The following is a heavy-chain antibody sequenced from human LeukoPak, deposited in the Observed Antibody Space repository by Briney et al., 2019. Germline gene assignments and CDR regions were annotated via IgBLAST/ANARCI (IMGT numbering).Heavy chain of an antibody. D-gene: IGHD3-22*01. CDR2: ISNGGVTT. Sequence: GGSLRLSCAASGFTFGSYAMSWVRQTPGKSLEWVSIISNGGVTTYYADSVRGRFTISRDNSKSTLYLQMNSLRAEDTAVYYCARLLTYDNGGADAFDIWGQGTMVTVSS. J-gene: IGHJ3*02. V-gene: IGHV3-23*01. CDR3: ARLLTYDNGGADAFDI. CDR1: GFTFGSYA.